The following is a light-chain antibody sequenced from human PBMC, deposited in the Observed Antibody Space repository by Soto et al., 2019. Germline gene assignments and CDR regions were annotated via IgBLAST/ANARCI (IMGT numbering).Light chain of an antibody. CDR1: SSDIGGYDF. V-gene: IGLV2-14*03. CDR3: SSYTSSSTVYV. CDR2: DVA. J-gene: IGLJ1*01. Sequence: QSALTQPASVSGPPGQSITISCSGTSSDIGGYDFVSWYQQHPGNAPKLLLHDVANRPSGVSNRFSGSKSGTTASLTISGLQAEDEAEYFCSSYTSSSTVYVFGAGTKVTVL.